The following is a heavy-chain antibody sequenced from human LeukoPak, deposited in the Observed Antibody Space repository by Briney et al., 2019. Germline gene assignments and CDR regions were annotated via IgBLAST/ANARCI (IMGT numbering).Heavy chain of an antibody. D-gene: IGHD3-22*01. Sequence: GESLQIPCRGSGYSFTSYWIGRVRQMPGKGLEWMGIIYSGDSDTIYSPSFQGQVTISTAKSISTAYLQWSSLKASDTAMYYCARHLGPTYYYDSSGYYLDYWGQGTLVTVSS. CDR2: IYSGDSDT. CDR1: GYSFTSYW. J-gene: IGHJ4*02. CDR3: ARHLGPTYYYDSSGYYLDY. V-gene: IGHV5-51*01.